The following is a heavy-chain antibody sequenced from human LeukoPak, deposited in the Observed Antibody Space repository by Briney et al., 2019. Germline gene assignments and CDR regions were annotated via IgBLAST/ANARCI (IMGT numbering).Heavy chain of an antibody. CDR1: GFTFSSYA. V-gene: IGHV3-23*01. J-gene: IGHJ4*02. Sequence: GGSLRLSCAASGFTFSSYAMSWVRQAPGKGLEWVSAISASGGSTYYADSVKGRFTISRDNSKNTLYLQMNSLRAEDTAVYYCAKAFRRWELLNPYDYWGQGTLVTVSS. CDR3: AKAFRRWELLNPYDY. CDR2: ISASGGST. D-gene: IGHD1-26*01.